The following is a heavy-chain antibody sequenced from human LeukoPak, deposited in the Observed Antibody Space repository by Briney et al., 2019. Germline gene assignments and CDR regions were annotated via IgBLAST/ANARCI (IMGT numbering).Heavy chain of an antibody. D-gene: IGHD4-17*01. Sequence: SETLSLTCTVSGGSISGSYWSWIRRPPGKGLEWIAYMYNSGSTNYNPSLKSRVTISIDTSKNQFSLMLSSLTAADTAIYYCARGIESYGDYGYWGQGILVTVSS. J-gene: IGHJ4*02. V-gene: IGHV4-59*01. CDR1: GGSISGSY. CDR3: ARGIESYGDYGY. CDR2: MYNSGST.